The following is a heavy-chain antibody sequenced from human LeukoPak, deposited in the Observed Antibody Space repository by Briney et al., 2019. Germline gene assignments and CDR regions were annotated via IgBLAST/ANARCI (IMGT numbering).Heavy chain of an antibody. D-gene: IGHD6-19*01. J-gene: IGHJ4*02. V-gene: IGHV3-7*01. CDR1: RFTFSRYL. Sequence: GGSLRLSCAPSRFTFSRYLMSWVRPAPGKGLAWVANIKQDGSEKYYVHSLKGRFTISRDNAKNSLYLQMNSLRAEDTAVYYCSRAVAVAVMDYWGQGTLVTVSS. CDR3: SRAVAVAVMDY. CDR2: IKQDGSEK.